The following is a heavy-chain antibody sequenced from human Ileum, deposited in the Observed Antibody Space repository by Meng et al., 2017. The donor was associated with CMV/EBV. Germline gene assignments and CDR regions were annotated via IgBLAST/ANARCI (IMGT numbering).Heavy chain of an antibody. CDR3: ARDRGPNTLDY. V-gene: IGHV3-7*01. D-gene: IGHD2-8*01. CDR1: GFTFSGYW. CDR2: MNVDGSEK. J-gene: IGHJ4*02. Sequence: GESLKISCAASGFTFSGYWMTWVRQAPGKGLEWVVNMNVDGSEKYYVDSVKGRFTVSRDNAKNSLFLQMNSLRAEDTGIYYCARDRGPNTLDYWGQGKLVTGYS.